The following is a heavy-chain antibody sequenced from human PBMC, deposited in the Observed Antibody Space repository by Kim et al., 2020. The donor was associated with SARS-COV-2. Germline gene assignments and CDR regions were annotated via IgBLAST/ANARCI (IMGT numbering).Heavy chain of an antibody. D-gene: IGHD6-6*01. CDR2: IVQNRGT. J-gene: IGHJ5*02. Sequence: SETLSLTCAVSGDSISSSHYWRWVIQHPGKGLEWSGEIVQNRGTTYNPSPKSRVTISADKSKSQWSLKMRSVTAAATAVDYCARCTVDSSSFWLEPWGQGTQVTVSS. CDR3: ARCTVDSSSFWLEP. CDR1: GDSISSSHY. V-gene: IGHV4-4*02.